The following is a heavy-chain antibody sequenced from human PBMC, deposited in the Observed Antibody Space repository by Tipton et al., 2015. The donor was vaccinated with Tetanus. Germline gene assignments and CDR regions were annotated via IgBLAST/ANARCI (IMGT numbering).Heavy chain of an antibody. J-gene: IGHJ6*02. CDR3: ARDRGDYIYYGMDV. CDR1: GYTFTGYY. Sequence: QVQLVQSGAEVKKPGASVKVSCTASGYTFTGYYMYWVRQAPGQGLEWMGWIDPNSGGTIYAQKFQGRIPMTRDTSISTAYMELNSLGSGDTAVYYCARDRGDYIYYGMDVWGPGTTVTVS. CDR2: IDPNSGGT. D-gene: IGHD3-22*01. V-gene: IGHV1-2*02.